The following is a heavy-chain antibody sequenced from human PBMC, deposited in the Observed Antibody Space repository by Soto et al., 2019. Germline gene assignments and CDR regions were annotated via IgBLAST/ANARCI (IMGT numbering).Heavy chain of an antibody. CDR2: IYYTGST. V-gene: IGHV4-59*08. D-gene: IGHD1-7*01. J-gene: IGHJ5*02. CDR3: ARRGLGLNWFDP. Sequence: SETLSLTCTVSGGSIRGYYWSWIRQTPGKGLEWIGHIYYTGSTNYNPSLKSRVTIPADTSKNQFSLKLSSVTAADTAMYYCARRGLGLNWFDPWGQGTLVTVSS. CDR1: GGSIRGYY.